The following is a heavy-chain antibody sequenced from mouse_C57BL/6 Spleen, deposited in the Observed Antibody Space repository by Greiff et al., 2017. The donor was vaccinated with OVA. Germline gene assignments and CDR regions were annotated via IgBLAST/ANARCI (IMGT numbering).Heavy chain of an antibody. V-gene: IGHV1-55*01. D-gene: IGHD2-4*01. CDR2: IYPGSGST. J-gene: IGHJ2*01. CDR3: ARSYDYDEGGLDY. CDR1: GYTFTSYW. Sequence: VQLQQSGAELVKPGASVKMSCKASGYTFTSYWITWVKQRPGQGLEWIGDIYPGSGSTNYNEKFKSKATLTVDTSSSTAYMQLSSLTSEDSAVYYCARSYDYDEGGLDYWGQGTTLTVSS.